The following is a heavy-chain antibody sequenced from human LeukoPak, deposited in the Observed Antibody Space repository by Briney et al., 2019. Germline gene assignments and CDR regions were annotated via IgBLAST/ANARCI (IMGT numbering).Heavy chain of an antibody. CDR3: VKSPGSGWPV. CDR1: GFTFSSFA. CDR2: IYSDGSRT. V-gene: IGHV3-64D*06. D-gene: IGHD6-19*01. Sequence: GGSLRLSCAASGFTFSSFAMHWVRQAPGKGPEYLSAIYSDGSRTYYADSVKGRFTISRDNSKNTLYFEMSSLRVEDTAVYYCVKSPGSGWPVWGQGTLLTVSS. J-gene: IGHJ4*02.